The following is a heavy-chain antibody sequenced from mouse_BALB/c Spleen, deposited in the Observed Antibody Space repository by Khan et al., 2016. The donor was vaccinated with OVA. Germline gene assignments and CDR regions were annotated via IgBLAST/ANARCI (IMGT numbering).Heavy chain of an antibody. Sequence: EVELVESGGGLVKPGGSLTLSCAASGFTFSDYYMYWVRQTPEKRLEWVATISAGGSYTYYPDSMKGRFTISRDAAENNLFLQMSRLRTEDTAMDYCVRGYYGDPFAYWGQGTLVTVSA. D-gene: IGHD2-13*01. CDR1: GFTFSDYY. CDR2: ISAGGSYT. CDR3: VRGYYGDPFAY. V-gene: IGHV5-4*02. J-gene: IGHJ3*01.